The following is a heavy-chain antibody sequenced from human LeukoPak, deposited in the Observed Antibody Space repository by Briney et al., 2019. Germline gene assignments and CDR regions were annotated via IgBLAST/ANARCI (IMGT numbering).Heavy chain of an antibody. D-gene: IGHD6-13*01. CDR3: ARLLRNIAAAVYYFDY. Sequence: GESLKISCKGPGYNFTSYWIGWVRQMPGKRLEWRGIIYPGDSDTRYSPSFQGQVTISADKSISTAYLQWSSLKASDTAMYYCARLLRNIAAAVYYFDYWGQGTLVTVSS. J-gene: IGHJ4*02. V-gene: IGHV5-51*01. CDR1: GYNFTSYW. CDR2: IYPGDSDT.